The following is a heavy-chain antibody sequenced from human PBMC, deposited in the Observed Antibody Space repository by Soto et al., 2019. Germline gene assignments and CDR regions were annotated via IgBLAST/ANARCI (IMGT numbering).Heavy chain of an antibody. J-gene: IGHJ4*02. CDR2: ISGFNGNA. Sequence: ASVKVSCKSSGYTFNFYGITWVRQAPGQGLEWMGWISGFNGNANYAADLQGRVTMTTDTSTSTAYMELRGLRSDDTAVYYCARIGVSSGHESPDFDSWGQGTLVTVSS. V-gene: IGHV1-18*01. D-gene: IGHD3-16*01. CDR3: ARIGVSSGHESPDFDS. CDR1: GYTFNFYG.